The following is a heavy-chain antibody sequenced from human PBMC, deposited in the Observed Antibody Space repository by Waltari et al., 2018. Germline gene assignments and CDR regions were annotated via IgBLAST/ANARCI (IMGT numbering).Heavy chain of an antibody. CDR1: GDPMRDTFW. CDR2: VRGSGKT. J-gene: IGHJ4*02. CDR3: ARDRGRGLYLDS. V-gene: IGHV4-4*02. D-gene: IGHD2-15*01. Sequence: QLQLQESGPRLVKPSGTLSLTCAVPGDPMRDTFWWSWVRQPPGKGLEWIGQVRGSGKTNYNPAFASRVTIALDTTSNQISLRLTSAAAADTAVYYCARDRGRGLYLDSWGQGTLIAVSP.